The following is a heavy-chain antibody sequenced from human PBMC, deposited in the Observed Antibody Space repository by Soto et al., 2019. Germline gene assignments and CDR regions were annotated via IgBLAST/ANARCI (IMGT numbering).Heavy chain of an antibody. V-gene: IGHV3-21*01. J-gene: IGHJ4*02. CDR1: GFTFSSYS. D-gene: IGHD7-27*01. CDR3: ARDRLGIQPFDY. Sequence: GGSLRLSCAASGFTFSSYSMNWVRQAPGKGLEWVSSISSSSSYIYYADSVKGRFTISRDNAKNSLYLQMNSLRAEDTAVYYCARDRLGIQPFDYWGQGTLVTVS. CDR2: ISSSSSYI.